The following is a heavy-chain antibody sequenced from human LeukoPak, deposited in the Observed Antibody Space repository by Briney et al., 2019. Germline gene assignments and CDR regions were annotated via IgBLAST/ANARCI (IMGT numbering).Heavy chain of an antibody. J-gene: IGHJ4*02. D-gene: IGHD6-19*01. V-gene: IGHV3-21*01. Sequence: GGSLRLSCAASGFTFSSYSMNWVRQAPGKGLEWVSSISSSSSYIYYADSVKGRFTISRDNAKNSLYLQMNSLRAEDTAVYYCARDLNPGYSRGWSDDYWGQGTLVTVSS. CDR2: ISSSSSYI. CDR3: ARDLNPGYSRGWSDDY. CDR1: GFTFSSYS.